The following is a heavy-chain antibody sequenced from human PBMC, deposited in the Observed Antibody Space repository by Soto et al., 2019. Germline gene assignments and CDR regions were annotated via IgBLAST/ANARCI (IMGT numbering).Heavy chain of an antibody. CDR2: ISYDGSNK. D-gene: IGHD1-7*01. CDR3: AKDINWNYVDDAFDI. Sequence: GGSLRLSCAASGFTFSSYGMHWVRQAPGKGLEWVAVISYDGSNKYYADSVKGRFTISRDNSKNTLYLQMNSLRAEDTAVYYCAKDINWNYVDDAFDIWGQGTMVTVSS. CDR1: GFTFSSYG. V-gene: IGHV3-30*18. J-gene: IGHJ3*02.